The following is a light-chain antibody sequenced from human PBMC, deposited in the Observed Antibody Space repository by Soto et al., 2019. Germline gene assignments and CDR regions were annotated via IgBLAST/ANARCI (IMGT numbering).Light chain of an antibody. Sequence: QSALTQPPSASGSPGQSVTISCTGTSSDIGTHGYVCWYQQNPGKAPKLMLYEVNQRPSGVPDRFSGSKSGNTASLTVSGLQAEDEANYYCSSYAGGNNWVFGGGTKLTVL. CDR2: EVN. V-gene: IGLV2-8*01. CDR3: SSYAGGNNWV. CDR1: SSDIGTHGY. J-gene: IGLJ3*02.